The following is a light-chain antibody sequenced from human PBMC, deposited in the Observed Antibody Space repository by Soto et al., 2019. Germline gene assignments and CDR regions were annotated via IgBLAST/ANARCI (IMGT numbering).Light chain of an antibody. Sequence: QSVLTQPPSASGTPGQRVTISCSGSSSNIGSNTVNWYQQLPGTAPKLLIYSNNQRPSGVPDRFSGSKSGTSASLAISGLQAEDEADYYCTSYTSSNIFYVFGTGTKLTVL. V-gene: IGLV1-44*01. J-gene: IGLJ1*01. CDR2: SNN. CDR3: TSYTSSNIFYV. CDR1: SSNIGSNT.